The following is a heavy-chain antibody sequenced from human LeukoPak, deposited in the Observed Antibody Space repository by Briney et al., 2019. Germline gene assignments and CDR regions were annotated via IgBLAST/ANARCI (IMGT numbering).Heavy chain of an antibody. J-gene: IGHJ3*02. CDR3: ARKTTTGPTKAAFDI. V-gene: IGHV4-28*05. CDR1: GYSISTSNY. Sequence: SETLSLTCAVSGYSISTSNYWAWIRQPPGKGLEWIGHIYYSGGIYYNPSRKSRVTMSVDTSKNQFSLKLSSVTAVDTAVYYCARKTTTGPTKAAFDIWGQGTMLTVSS. D-gene: IGHD4-17*01. CDR2: IYYSGGI.